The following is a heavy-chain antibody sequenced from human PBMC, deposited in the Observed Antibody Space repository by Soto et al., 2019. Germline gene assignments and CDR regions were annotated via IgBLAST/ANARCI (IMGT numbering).Heavy chain of an antibody. V-gene: IGHV3-23*01. CDR3: ARDGYYYDSSGYYWNLDY. Sequence: GGSLRLSCAASVFTFSIYAMSWVRQAPGKGLDWVSAISGSGGSTYYADSVKGRFTISRDNSKNTLYLQMNSLRAEDTAVYYCARDGYYYDSSGYYWNLDYWGQGTQVT. D-gene: IGHD3-22*01. CDR2: ISGSGGST. CDR1: VFTFSIYA. J-gene: IGHJ4*02.